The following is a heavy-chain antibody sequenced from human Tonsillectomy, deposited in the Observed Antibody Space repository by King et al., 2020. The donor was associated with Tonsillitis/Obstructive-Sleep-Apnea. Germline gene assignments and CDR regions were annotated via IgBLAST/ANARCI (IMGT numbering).Heavy chain of an antibody. CDR2: IRSSSSYI. J-gene: IGHJ3*02. CDR1: GFTFSSYS. CDR3: ARLLVGVTAWGAFDI. V-gene: IGHV3-21*01. Sequence: VQLVESGGGLVKPGGSLRLSCAASGFTFSSYSMNWVRQAPGKGLEWVSFIRSSSSYIYYADSVKGRFTISRDNAKDSLYLQMNSLRAEETAVYYCARLLVGVTAWGAFDIWGQGTMVTVSS. D-gene: IGHD1-26*01.